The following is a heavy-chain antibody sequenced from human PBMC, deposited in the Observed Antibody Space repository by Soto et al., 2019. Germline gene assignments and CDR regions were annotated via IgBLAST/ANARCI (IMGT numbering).Heavy chain of an antibody. D-gene: IGHD4-4*01. CDR2: ISPYNGNT. CDR1: GYTFTSYA. V-gene: IGHV1-18*01. Sequence: ASVKVSCKTSGYTFTSYAISWVRQAPGQGLDWMGWISPYNGNTNYAQNLQGRVTMTTDTSTTTAYMELRSLRSDDTAVYYCARGTTVTTTPTYYYMDVWGKGTTVTVSS. J-gene: IGHJ6*03. CDR3: ARGTTVTTTPTYYYMDV.